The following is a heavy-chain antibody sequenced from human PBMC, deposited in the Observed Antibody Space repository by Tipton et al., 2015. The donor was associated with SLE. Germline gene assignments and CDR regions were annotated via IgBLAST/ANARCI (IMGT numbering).Heavy chain of an antibody. CDR2: MYYGGTS. V-gene: IGHV4-59*01. D-gene: IGHD2-2*01. CDR3: ARVPALYYYYMDV. J-gene: IGHJ6*03. CDR1: GGSINNYY. Sequence: LSLTCTVSGGSINNYYWNWIRQAPGKGLEWIGFMYYGGTSNYNPSLKSRVTISVDTSKNQFSLKLSSVTAADTAVYYCARVPALYYYYMDVWGKGTTVTVSS.